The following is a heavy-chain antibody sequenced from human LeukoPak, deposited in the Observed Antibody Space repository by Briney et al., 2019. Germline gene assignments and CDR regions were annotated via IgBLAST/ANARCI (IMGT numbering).Heavy chain of an antibody. CDR2: IYTSGST. CDR3: ARGRYYYDSSGYSLGY. CDR1: GGSISSSSYY. V-gene: IGHV4-39*07. J-gene: IGHJ4*02. Sequence: SETLSLTCTVSGGSISSSSYYWGWIRQPPGKGLEWIGRIYTSGSTNYNPSLKSRVTMSVDTSKNQFSLKLSSVTAADTAVYYCARGRYYYDSSGYSLGYWGQGTLVTVSS. D-gene: IGHD3-22*01.